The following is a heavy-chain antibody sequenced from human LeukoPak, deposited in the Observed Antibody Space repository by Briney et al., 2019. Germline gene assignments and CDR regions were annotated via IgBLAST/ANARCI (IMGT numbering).Heavy chain of an antibody. CDR1: GGSISSSSYY. CDR3: ARSHYDSSGYYYY. V-gene: IGHV4-39*01. D-gene: IGHD3-22*01. CDR2: IYYTGTT. J-gene: IGHJ4*02. Sequence: SETLSLTCTVSGGSISSSSYYWGWIRQPPGKGLEWIGSIYYTGTTYYNPSLKSRVIMSVDTSKNQFSLKLSSVTAADTALYYCARSHYDSSGYYYYWGQGTLVTVSS.